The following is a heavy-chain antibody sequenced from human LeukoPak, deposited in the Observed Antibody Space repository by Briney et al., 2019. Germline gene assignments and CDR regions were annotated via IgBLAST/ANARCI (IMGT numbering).Heavy chain of an antibody. D-gene: IGHD6-13*01. Sequence: SQTLSLTCTVSGGSISSGGYYWSWIRQPPGKGLEWIGYIYYSGSTYYNPSLKSRVTISVDTSKNQFSLKLSSVTAADTAVYYCAAGIAAAVPFDYWGQGTLVTVSS. V-gene: IGHV4-31*03. CDR1: GGSISSGGYY. CDR2: IYYSGST. CDR3: AAGIAAAVPFDY. J-gene: IGHJ4*02.